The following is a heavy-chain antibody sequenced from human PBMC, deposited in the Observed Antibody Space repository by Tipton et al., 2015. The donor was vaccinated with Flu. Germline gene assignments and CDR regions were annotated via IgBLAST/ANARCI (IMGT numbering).Heavy chain of an antibody. D-gene: IGHD3-3*01. CDR1: GYTFTSYD. CDR2: MNPNSGNT. CDR3: ARRLSLVRRLLERPRDRYYFDY. Sequence: QLVQSGAEVKKPGASVKVSCKASGYTFTSYDINWVRQATGQGLEWMGWMNPNSGNTGYAQKFQGRVTMTRNTSISTAYMELSSLRSEDTAVYYCARRLSLVRRLLERPRDRYYFDYWGQGTLVTVSS. V-gene: IGHV1-8*01. J-gene: IGHJ4*02.